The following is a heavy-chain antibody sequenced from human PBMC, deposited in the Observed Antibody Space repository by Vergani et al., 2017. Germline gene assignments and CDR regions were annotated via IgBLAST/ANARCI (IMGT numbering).Heavy chain of an antibody. CDR1: GFTFSSYA. Sequence: EVQLLESGGGLVQPGGSLRLSCAASGFTFSSYAMTWVRQAPGKGLEWVSAISGSGGSTYYADSVKGRFTISRDNSKNTLYLQMNSLRAEDTAVYYCAKDRRYYGSGPIGDFDYWGQGTLVTVSS. V-gene: IGHV3-23*01. CDR3: AKDRRYYGSGPIGDFDY. J-gene: IGHJ4*02. D-gene: IGHD3-10*01. CDR2: ISGSGGST.